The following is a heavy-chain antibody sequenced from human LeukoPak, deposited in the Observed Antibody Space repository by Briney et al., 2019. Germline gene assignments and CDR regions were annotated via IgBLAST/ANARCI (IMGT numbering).Heavy chain of an antibody. Sequence: SETLSLTCNVSGGSISSGGYYWSWIRQPPGKGLEWIGYIYHSGSTYYNPSLKSRVTISVDRSKNQFSLKLSSVTAADTAVYYCARAPYSSYGDYWGQGTLVTVSS. D-gene: IGHD3-22*01. J-gene: IGHJ4*02. V-gene: IGHV4-30-2*01. CDR1: GGSISSGGYY. CDR2: IYHSGST. CDR3: ARAPYSSYGDY.